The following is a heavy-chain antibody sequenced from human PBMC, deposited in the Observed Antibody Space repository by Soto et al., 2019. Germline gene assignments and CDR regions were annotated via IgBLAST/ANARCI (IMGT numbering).Heavy chain of an antibody. CDR1: GCTFSNYW. V-gene: IGHV3-74*01. D-gene: IGHD5-18*01. CDR3: ARASYTAMVTVFSY. J-gene: IGHJ4*02. Sequence: WGFLRLSCAASGCTFSNYWIHWVRQAPGKGLVWVSRINSDGSSTSYADSVKGRFTISRDNAKNTLYLQMNSLRAEDTAVYYCARASYTAMVTVFSYWGQGTLVTVSS. CDR2: INSDGSST.